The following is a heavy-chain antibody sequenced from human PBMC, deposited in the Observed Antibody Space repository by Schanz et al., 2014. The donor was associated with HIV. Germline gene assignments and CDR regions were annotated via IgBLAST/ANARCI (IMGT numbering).Heavy chain of an antibody. CDR1: GFTFSSYA. CDR3: AKDRRGGYQFLYGLDV. V-gene: IGHV3-30-3*01. Sequence: QVQLVESGGGVVQPGRSLRLSCAASGFTFSSYAMHWVRQAPGKGMEWVAVISYVGSNKNYADSVKGRFTISRDNAKNSLYLQMKSLRAEDTAVYYCAKDRRGGYQFLYGLDVWGQGTTVTVSS. D-gene: IGHD2-2*01. J-gene: IGHJ6*02. CDR2: ISYVGSNK.